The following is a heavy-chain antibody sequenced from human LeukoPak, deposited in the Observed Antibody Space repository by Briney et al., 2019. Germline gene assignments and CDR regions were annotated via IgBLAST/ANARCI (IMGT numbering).Heavy chain of an antibody. V-gene: IGHV4-59*12. J-gene: IGHJ6*03. CDR2: IDHSGST. Sequence: SETLSLTCTVSGGSISSYYWSWIRQPPGKGLEWIGYIDHSGSTNYNPSLKSRVIISVDTSKNQFSLKLSSVTAADTAVYYCARSGYYSDTIGYSPSYYFYMDVWGKGTTVTVSS. D-gene: IGHD3-22*01. CDR3: ARSGYYSDTIGYSPSYYFYMDV. CDR1: GGSISSYY.